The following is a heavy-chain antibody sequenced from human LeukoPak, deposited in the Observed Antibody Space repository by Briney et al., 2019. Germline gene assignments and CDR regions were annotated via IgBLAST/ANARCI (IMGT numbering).Heavy chain of an antibody. CDR1: GYSFTSYW. Sequence: PGESLKISCEGSGYSFTSYWIGWVRQMPGKGLEWVAIIYPGDSDTIYSPSFQGQVTISADNSISTAYLQWSSLKASDTAMYYYARSSDSSGFYDYFDYWGQGTLVTVSS. CDR2: IYPGDSDT. CDR3: ARSSDSSGFYDYFDY. V-gene: IGHV5-51*01. D-gene: IGHD3-22*01. J-gene: IGHJ4*02.